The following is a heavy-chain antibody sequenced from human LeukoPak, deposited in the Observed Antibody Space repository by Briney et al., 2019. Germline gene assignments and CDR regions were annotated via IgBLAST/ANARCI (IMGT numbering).Heavy chain of an antibody. CDR2: INPNSGGT. CDR1: GYTFTGYY. Sequence: ASVTVSCKASGYTFTGYYMHWVRQAPGQGLEWMGWINPNSGGTNYAQKFQGRVTMTRDTSISTAYMELSRLRSDDTAVYYCARVGSPHYYDSSGYYYYWGQGTLVTVSS. V-gene: IGHV1-2*02. J-gene: IGHJ4*02. CDR3: ARVGSPHYYDSSGYYYY. D-gene: IGHD3-22*01.